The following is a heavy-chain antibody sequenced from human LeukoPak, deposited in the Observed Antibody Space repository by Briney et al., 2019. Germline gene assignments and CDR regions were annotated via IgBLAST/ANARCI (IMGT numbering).Heavy chain of an antibody. D-gene: IGHD3-3*01. J-gene: IGHJ6*03. V-gene: IGHV4-59*02. CDR3: ARGLRFLEWLFPHYYYYMDV. Sequence: PGGSLRLSCAASGFTVSSNYMSWIRQPPGKGLEWIGYIYYSGSTNYNPSLKSRVTISVDTSKNQFSLKLSSVTAADTAVYYCARGLRFLEWLFPHYYYYMDVWGKGTTVTVSS. CDR2: IYYSGST. CDR1: GFTVSSNY.